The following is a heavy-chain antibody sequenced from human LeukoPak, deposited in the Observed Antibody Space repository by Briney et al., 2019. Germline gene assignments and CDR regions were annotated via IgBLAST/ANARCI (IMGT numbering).Heavy chain of an antibody. V-gene: IGHV3-21*01. CDR2: ISSSSSYI. Sequence: GGSLRLSCAASGFTFSSYSMNWVRQAPGKGLEWVSSISSSSSYIYYADPVKGRFTISRDNAKNSLYLQMNSLRAEDTAVYYCARTYSSGWYFQHWGQGTLVTVSS. CDR3: ARTYSSGWYFQH. D-gene: IGHD6-19*01. J-gene: IGHJ1*01. CDR1: GFTFSSYS.